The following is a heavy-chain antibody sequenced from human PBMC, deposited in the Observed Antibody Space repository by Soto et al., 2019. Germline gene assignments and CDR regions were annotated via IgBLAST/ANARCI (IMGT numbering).Heavy chain of an antibody. D-gene: IGHD5-12*01. Sequence: EVQLVESGGGLVKPGGSLRLSCAASGFTFSSYSMNWVRQAPGKGLEWVSSISSSSSYIYYADSVKGRFTISRDNAKNSLYLQMNSLRAEDTAVYYCARDYSGYDFEVGGWFDPWGQGTLVTVSS. CDR3: ARDYSGYDFEVGGWFDP. CDR2: ISSSSSYI. CDR1: GFTFSSYS. J-gene: IGHJ5*02. V-gene: IGHV3-21*01.